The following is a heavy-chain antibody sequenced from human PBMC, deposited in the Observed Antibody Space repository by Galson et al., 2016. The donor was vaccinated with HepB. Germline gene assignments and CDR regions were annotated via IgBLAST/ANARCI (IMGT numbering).Heavy chain of an antibody. J-gene: IGHJ5*02. CDR1: GLRFDDHA. CDR2: ISWNNGRI. CDR3: AKGGFRLLDT. Sequence: SLRLSCAGSGLRFDDHAFHWVRQAPGKGLEWVAGISWNNGRIGYADSVKGRFTITRDNTNNSLHLQMKTLRPEDTALYYCAKGGFRLLDTWGQGTLVTVSS. D-gene: IGHD3-10*01. V-gene: IGHV3-9*01.